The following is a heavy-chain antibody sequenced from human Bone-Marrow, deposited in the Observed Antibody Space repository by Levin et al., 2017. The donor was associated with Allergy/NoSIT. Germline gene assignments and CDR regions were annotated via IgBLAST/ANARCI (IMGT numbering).Heavy chain of an antibody. J-gene: IGHJ6*02. V-gene: IGHV3-30*03. Sequence: GGSLRLSCVASGFSFGSYGMHWVRQAPGKGLEWVAVISFDKKNPYYGDSVKGRNNKYYADSVKGRFTISRDNSKNTVYLEMNSLRPEDTAVYYCARDLRKDVLQVVEWSAGGGADYYYGMDVWGQGTTVTVS. CDR3: ARDLRKDVLQVVEWSAGGGADYYYGMDV. D-gene: IGHD3-3*01. CDR2: ISFDKKNPYYGDSVKGRNNK. CDR1: GFSFGSYG.